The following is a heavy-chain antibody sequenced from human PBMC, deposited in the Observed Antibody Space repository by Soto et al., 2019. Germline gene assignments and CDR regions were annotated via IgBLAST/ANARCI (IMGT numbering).Heavy chain of an antibody. J-gene: IGHJ4*02. Sequence: PGGSLRLSCAASGFTFSSYGMHWVRQAPGKGLEWVAVISYDGSNKYYADSVKGRFTISRDNSKNTRYLQMNSLRAEDTAVYYCAILGRPKAIYTVTTLDYWRQGTLVTVSS. D-gene: IGHD4-17*01. CDR3: AILGRPKAIYTVTTLDY. CDR2: ISYDGSNK. CDR1: GFTFSSYG. V-gene: IGHV3-30*03.